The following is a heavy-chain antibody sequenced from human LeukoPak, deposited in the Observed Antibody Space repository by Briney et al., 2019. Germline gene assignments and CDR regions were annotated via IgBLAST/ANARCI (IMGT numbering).Heavy chain of an antibody. CDR3: AEEVGATYPTFDY. Sequence: GGSLRLSCAASGSTFSNYVMSWVRQAPGKGLEWVSSISGSGGSTYYADSVKGRFTISRDNSKNTLFLQMNSLRAEDTALYYCAEEVGATYPTFDYWGQGTLVTVSS. J-gene: IGHJ4*02. CDR1: GSTFSNYV. D-gene: IGHD1-26*01. V-gene: IGHV3-23*01. CDR2: ISGSGGST.